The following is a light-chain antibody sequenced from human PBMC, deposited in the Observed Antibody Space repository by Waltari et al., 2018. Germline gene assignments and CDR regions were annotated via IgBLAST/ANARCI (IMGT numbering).Light chain of an antibody. CDR1: QTIGLS. V-gene: IGKV3-15*01. CDR2: HAS. CDR3: QQYNRWPPGT. J-gene: IGKJ1*01. Sequence: TVVTQSPATLSVSPGERATISCRTSQTIGLSLAWYQQKPGQPPRLLIYHASTRATDSPARFSGSGSESDFTLTISSLQSEDVAVYYCQQYNRWPPGTFGQGTRVEI.